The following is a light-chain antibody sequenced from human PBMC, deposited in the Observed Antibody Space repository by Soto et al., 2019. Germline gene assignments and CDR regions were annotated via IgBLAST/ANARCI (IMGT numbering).Light chain of an antibody. J-gene: IGLJ1*01. Sequence: SALTQPASVSGSPGQSLTISCTGTSSDVGGYNYVSWYQQHPGKAPKLMIYDVSNRPSGVSNRFSGSKSGNTASLTISGLQAEDEADYYCSSYTSSSISYVFGTGTKVTVL. CDR1: SSDVGGYNY. CDR3: SSYTSSSISYV. V-gene: IGLV2-14*01. CDR2: DVS.